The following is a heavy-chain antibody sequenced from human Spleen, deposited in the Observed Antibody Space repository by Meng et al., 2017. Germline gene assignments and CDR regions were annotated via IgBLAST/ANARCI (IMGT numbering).Heavy chain of an antibody. CDR3: ATQGYINGWGDALDV. D-gene: IGHD5-18*01. Sequence: SVKVSSKASGGSFSSYTINWVRQAPGQGLEWVGRIIPVLGTANYAQKFQGRVTISADKPTTTAYMELSSLKSDDTAMYYCATQGYINGWGDALDVWGQGTVVTVSS. CDR1: GGSFSSYT. CDR2: IIPVLGTA. J-gene: IGHJ3*01. V-gene: IGHV1-69*08.